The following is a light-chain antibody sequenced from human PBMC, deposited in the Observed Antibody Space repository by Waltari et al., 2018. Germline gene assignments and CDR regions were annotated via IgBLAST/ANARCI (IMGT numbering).Light chain of an antibody. CDR1: SSHIGSNY. J-gene: IGLJ2*01. V-gene: IGLV1-47*01. CDR2: RNN. Sequence: QSVLTQPPSASGTTGQRVTISCSGSSSHIGSNYVYWYQQLPGTAPKLLIYRNNQRPSGVPDRFSGSKSGTSASLAISGLRSEDEADYYCAAWDDSLSGVVFGGGTKLTVL. CDR3: AAWDDSLSGVV.